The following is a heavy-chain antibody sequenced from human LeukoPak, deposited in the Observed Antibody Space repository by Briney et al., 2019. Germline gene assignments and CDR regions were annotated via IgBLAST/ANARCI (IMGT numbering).Heavy chain of an antibody. V-gene: IGHV3-33*08. D-gene: IGHD1-26*01. Sequence: GGSLRLSCAASGFTFSSYSMNWVRQAPGKGLEWVAVIWYDGSNKYYADSVKGRFTISRDNSKNTLYLQMNSLRAEDTAVYYCARVSGSRPRDDAFDIWGQGTMVTVSS. CDR2: IWYDGSNK. CDR3: ARVSGSRPRDDAFDI. CDR1: GFTFSSYS. J-gene: IGHJ3*02.